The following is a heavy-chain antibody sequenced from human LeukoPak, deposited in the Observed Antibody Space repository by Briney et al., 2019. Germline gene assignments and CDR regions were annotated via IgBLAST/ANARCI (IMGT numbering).Heavy chain of an antibody. D-gene: IGHD6-19*01. Sequence: GGSLRLSCAASGFTFSSYEMNWVRQAPGKGREWGSYISSGSTIYDADSVKGRFTISRDNAKNSLYLQMNSLRAEDTAVYYCAREIAVAGAPFDYWGQGALVTVSS. CDR2: ISSGSTI. J-gene: IGHJ4*02. V-gene: IGHV3-48*03. CDR1: GFTFSSYE. CDR3: AREIAVAGAPFDY.